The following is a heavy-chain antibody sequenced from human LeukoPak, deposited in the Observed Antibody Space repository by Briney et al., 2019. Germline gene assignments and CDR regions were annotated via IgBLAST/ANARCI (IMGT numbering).Heavy chain of an antibody. CDR3: ARSGIPLTVDY. V-gene: IGHV3-23*01. Sequence: PGGSLRLSCAASGFTFSNYGLSWVRQAPGKGLDWASGITGSGGSTYYADSGKGRFTISRDNSKNTLYLQMNSLRAEDTAVYYCARSGIPLTVDYWRQGTLLTVSS. CDR2: ITGSGGST. D-gene: IGHD1-1*01. J-gene: IGHJ4*02. CDR1: GFTFSNYG.